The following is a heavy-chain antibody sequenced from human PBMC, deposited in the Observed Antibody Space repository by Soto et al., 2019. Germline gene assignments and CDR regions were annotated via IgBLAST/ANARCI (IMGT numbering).Heavy chain of an antibody. D-gene: IGHD3-10*02. Sequence: QVQLQESGPGLVKPSETLSLTCAVSGYSISSGYYWGWIRQPPGKGLEWIGSIHHSGSTYYNPSLKSRITISVDTSKNQFPLRLSSVTAADTAVYYCAGGPRPYYVRSSAGMDVWGQGTTVTVSS. CDR2: IHHSGST. CDR3: AGGPRPYYVRSSAGMDV. V-gene: IGHV4-38-2*01. CDR1: GYSISSGYY. J-gene: IGHJ6*02.